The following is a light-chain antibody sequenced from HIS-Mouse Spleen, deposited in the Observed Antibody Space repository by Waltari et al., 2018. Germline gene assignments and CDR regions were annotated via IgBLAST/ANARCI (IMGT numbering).Light chain of an antibody. J-gene: IGLJ3*02. Sequence: QSVLTQPPSASGTPGQRVTISCSGSSPNTGSNYVYWYQQLPGTAPKLPIYRNNQRPSGVPDRFSGSKSGTSASLAISGLRSEDEADYYCAAWDDSLSGPVFGGGTKLTVL. V-gene: IGLV1-47*01. CDR3: AAWDDSLSGPV. CDR2: RNN. CDR1: SPNTGSNY.